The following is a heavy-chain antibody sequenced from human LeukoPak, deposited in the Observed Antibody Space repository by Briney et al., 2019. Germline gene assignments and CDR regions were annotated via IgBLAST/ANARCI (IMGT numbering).Heavy chain of an antibody. J-gene: IGHJ4*02. Sequence: GRSLRLSCASSGFTFSSFGMHWVRQAPGKGLEWVAVIWYDGSNKYYADSVKGRFTISRDNSKNALYLQMNSLRAEDTAVYYCARDRGDSTSWYVTDYWGQGTLVTVSS. D-gene: IGHD2-2*01. V-gene: IGHV3-33*01. CDR1: GFTFSSFG. CDR3: ARDRGDSTSWYVTDY. CDR2: IWYDGSNK.